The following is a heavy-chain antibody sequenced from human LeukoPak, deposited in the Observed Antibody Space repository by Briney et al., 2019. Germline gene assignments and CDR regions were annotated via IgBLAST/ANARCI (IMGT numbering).Heavy chain of an antibody. Sequence: VASVKVSSKASGYTFTSYGISWVRQAPGQGLEWMGWISAYNGNTNYAQKLQGRVTMTTDTSTSTAYMELRSLRSDDTAVYYCARGFGALRYFDWLVGPMSNWGQGTLVTVSS. CDR3: ARGFGALRYFDWLVGPMSN. CDR2: ISAYNGNT. J-gene: IGHJ4*02. D-gene: IGHD3-9*01. V-gene: IGHV1-18*01. CDR1: GYTFTSYG.